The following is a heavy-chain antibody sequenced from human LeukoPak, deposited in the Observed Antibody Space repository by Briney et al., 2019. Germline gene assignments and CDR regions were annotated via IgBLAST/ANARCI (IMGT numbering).Heavy chain of an antibody. CDR2: INPNSGGT. V-gene: IGHV1-2*04. CDR3: ARGAGSYSFPSQFDY. CDR1: GYTFTGYY. J-gene: IGHJ4*02. Sequence: ASVKVSCKASGYTFTGYYMHWVRQAPGQGLEWMGWINPNSGGTNYAQKFQGWVTMTRDTSINTAYMELSRLRSDDTAVYYCARGAGSYSFPSQFDYWGQGTLVTVSS. D-gene: IGHD2-21*01.